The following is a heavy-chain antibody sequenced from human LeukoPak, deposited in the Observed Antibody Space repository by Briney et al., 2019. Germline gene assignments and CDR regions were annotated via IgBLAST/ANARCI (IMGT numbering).Heavy chain of an antibody. Sequence: PSETLSLTCTVSGYSISSGYYWGWIRQPPGKGLEWIGSIYHSGTTYYNPSLKSRVTISVDTSKNQFSLKLSSVTAADTAAYYCARFYYGDFNFDYWGQGTLVTFSS. J-gene: IGHJ4*02. CDR3: ARFYYGDFNFDY. V-gene: IGHV4-38-2*02. CDR1: GYSISSGYY. CDR2: IYHSGTT. D-gene: IGHD4-17*01.